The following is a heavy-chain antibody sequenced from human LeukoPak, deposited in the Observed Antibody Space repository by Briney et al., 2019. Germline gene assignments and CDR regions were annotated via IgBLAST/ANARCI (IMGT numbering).Heavy chain of an antibody. CDR2: ILGSGSSI. V-gene: IGHV3-23*01. D-gene: IGHD2-2*01. CDR1: GFSFCGYA. J-gene: IGHJ4*02. Sequence: PGGSLRLSCAASGFSFCGYAMNWVRQAPGKGLEWVSSILGSGSSIYYADSVKGRFTISRDNSKNTLYLQMNSLRAEDTAIYYCAKRYCGSTSCPSPFYFFDYWGQGTLVTVSS. CDR3: AKRYCGSTSCPSPFYFFDY.